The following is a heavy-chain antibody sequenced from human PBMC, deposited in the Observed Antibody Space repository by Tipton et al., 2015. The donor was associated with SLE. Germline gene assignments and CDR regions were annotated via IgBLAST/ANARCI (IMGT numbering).Heavy chain of an antibody. V-gene: IGHV4-34*12. CDR2: IIHTGST. CDR3: ARFRGTTVTRYFDL. CDR1: GGSFSGYY. J-gene: IGHJ2*01. Sequence: LRLSCAVYGGSFSGYYWSWIRQPPGKGLEWIGDIIHTGSTNYNPSLKSRVTISIDSSKNQFSLKLSSVTAADTAEYYCARFRGTTVTRYFDLWVRGTLVTVSS. D-gene: IGHD4-11*01.